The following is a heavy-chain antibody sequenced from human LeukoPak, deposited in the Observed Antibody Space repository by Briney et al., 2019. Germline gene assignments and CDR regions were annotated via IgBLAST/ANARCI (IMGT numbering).Heavy chain of an antibody. D-gene: IGHD3-3*01. CDR3: ARGPHGTIFED. Sequence: ASVKVSCKASGYTFTSYDINWVRQATGQGLEWMGWISAYNGNTNYAQKLQGRVTMTTDTSTSTAYMELRSLRSDDTAVYYCARGPHGTIFEDWGQGTLVTVSS. CDR2: ISAYNGNT. CDR1: GYTFTSYD. V-gene: IGHV1-18*01. J-gene: IGHJ4*02.